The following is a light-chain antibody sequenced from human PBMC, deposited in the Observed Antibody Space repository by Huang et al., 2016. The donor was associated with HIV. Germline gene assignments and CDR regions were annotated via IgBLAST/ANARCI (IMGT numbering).Light chain of an antibody. CDR1: HVITNS. J-gene: IGKJ4*01. V-gene: IGKV1-33*01. Sequence: DIQMTQAPSSLSASVGDRVTITCQASHVITNSLNGYQQKPGKAPKLLIYDASNLQTGVPSRFSGSGSGTDFTVTISSLQPEDIATYYCQQYDNLPLTVGGGNKVEIK. CDR2: DAS. CDR3: QQYDNLPLT.